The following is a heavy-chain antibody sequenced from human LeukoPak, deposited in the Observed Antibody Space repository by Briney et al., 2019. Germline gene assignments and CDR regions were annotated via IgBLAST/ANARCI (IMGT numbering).Heavy chain of an antibody. Sequence: SETLSLTCTVSGGSISSGGYYWSWIRQHPGKGLEWIGYIYYSGSTYYNPSLKSRVTISVDTSKNQFSLKLSSVTAADTAVYYCARAPTYSSSWYVDYWGQGTLVTVSS. J-gene: IGHJ4*02. CDR3: ARAPTYSSSWYVDY. CDR1: GGSISSGGYY. D-gene: IGHD6-13*01. CDR2: IYYSGST. V-gene: IGHV4-31*03.